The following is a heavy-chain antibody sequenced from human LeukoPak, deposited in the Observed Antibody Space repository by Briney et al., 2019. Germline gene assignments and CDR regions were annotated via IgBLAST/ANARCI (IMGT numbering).Heavy chain of an antibody. CDR1: GGSISSYD. V-gene: IGHV4-59*01. CDR3: AREGSSGPLDY. J-gene: IGHJ4*02. Sequence: PSDTLALTCTVPGGSISSYDWSWIRQPPGKGLEWIGYMYNSGSANYNPSLKSRVTISVDTSKNQFSLKLSSVTAADTAVYYCAREGSSGPLDYWGQGTLVTVSS. CDR2: MYNSGSA. D-gene: IGHD6-19*01.